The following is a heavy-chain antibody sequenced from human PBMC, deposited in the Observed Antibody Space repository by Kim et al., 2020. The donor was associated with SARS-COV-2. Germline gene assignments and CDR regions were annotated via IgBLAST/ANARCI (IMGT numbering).Heavy chain of an antibody. CDR3: ARERWAAAPGLEYSYHYMDV. D-gene: IGHD6-13*01. CDR1: GFTFSSYD. J-gene: IGHJ6*03. Sequence: GGSLRLSCAASGFTFSSYDMHWVRQATGRGLEWVSGIGAAGDTYYIVSVKGRFTISRENAKNSLYLQMNSLRAGDTAVYYCARERWAAAPGLEYSYHYMDVWGKGTTVTVSS. CDR2: IGAAGDT. V-gene: IGHV3-13*01.